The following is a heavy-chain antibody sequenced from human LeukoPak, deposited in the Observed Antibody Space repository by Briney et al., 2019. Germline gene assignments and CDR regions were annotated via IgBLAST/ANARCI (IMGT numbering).Heavy chain of an antibody. CDR3: ARPLRYCSSTSCYWYFDL. D-gene: IGHD2-2*01. V-gene: IGHV5-51*01. Sequence: GESLKISCKGSGYSFTSYWIGWVRQMPGKGLEWMGIIYPGDSDTRYSPSFQGQVTISADKSISTAYLQWSSLKASDTAMYYCARPLRYCSSTSCYWYFDLWGRGTLVTVSS. CDR2: IYPGDSDT. CDR1: GYSFTSYW. J-gene: IGHJ2*01.